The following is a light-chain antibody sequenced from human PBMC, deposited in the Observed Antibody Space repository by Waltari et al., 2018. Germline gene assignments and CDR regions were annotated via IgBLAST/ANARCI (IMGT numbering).Light chain of an antibody. CDR2: WAS. J-gene: IGKJ2*01. CDR3: QQYYSTMYT. V-gene: IGKV4-1*01. Sequence: DIVMTQSPDSLGVSLGERATINCKSSQNLLYSSDNKNYLAWYQQKPGQPPKLLISWASTRESGVPDRFSGSGSGTDFTLTISSLQAEDVAVYYCQQYYSTMYTFGHATKLEIK. CDR1: QNLLYSSDNKNY.